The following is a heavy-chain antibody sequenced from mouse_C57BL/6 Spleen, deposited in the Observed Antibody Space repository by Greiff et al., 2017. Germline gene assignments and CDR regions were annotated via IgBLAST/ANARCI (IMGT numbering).Heavy chain of an antibody. CDR2: ISYDGSN. CDR1: GYSITSGYY. D-gene: IGHD1-1*01. CDR3: AREGSTVVADWYFDV. V-gene: IGHV3-6*01. J-gene: IGHJ1*03. Sequence: DVQLVESGPGLVKPSQSLSLTCSVTGYSITSGYYWNWIRQFPGNKLEWMGYISYDGSNNYNPSLKNRISITRDTSKNQFFLKLNSVTTEDTATYYCAREGSTVVADWYFDVWGTGTTVTVSS.